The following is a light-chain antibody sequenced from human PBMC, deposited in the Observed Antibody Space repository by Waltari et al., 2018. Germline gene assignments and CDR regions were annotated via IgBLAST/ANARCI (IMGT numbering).Light chain of an antibody. CDR2: HAA. Sequence: EIVLTQSPGTLSLSPGERATLSCRASQGVGKYLAWYQQRPGQAPRLLLYHAASRATGIPDRFSGSWSGTDFSLTISRLEPEDFAVYYCQKYDFLPATFGQGTTVEIK. CDR1: QGVGKY. V-gene: IGKV3-20*01. J-gene: IGKJ1*01. CDR3: QKYDFLPAT.